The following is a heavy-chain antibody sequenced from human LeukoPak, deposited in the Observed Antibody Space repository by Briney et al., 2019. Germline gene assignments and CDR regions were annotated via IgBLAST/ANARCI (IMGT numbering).Heavy chain of an antibody. CDR1: GASISSYY. Sequence: PSETLSLTCSVSGASISSYYWNWIRQSAGKGLEWVGRIYASGSTNYNPSLKSRVTISMDKSKNQFSLNLKSVTAADTAIYYCARDFYDDDGHHPFDYWGQGVLVTVSS. V-gene: IGHV4-4*07. D-gene: IGHD2/OR15-2a*01. CDR3: ARDFYDDDGHHPFDY. J-gene: IGHJ4*02. CDR2: IYASGST.